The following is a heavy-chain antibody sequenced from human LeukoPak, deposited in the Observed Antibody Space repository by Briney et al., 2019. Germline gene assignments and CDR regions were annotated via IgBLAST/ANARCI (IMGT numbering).Heavy chain of an antibody. CDR1: GFAFSSYS. CDR2: IGTSSSPK. V-gene: IGHV3-48*02. Sequence: GGSLRLSCAASGFAFSSYSLNWVRQAPGKGLEWVSYIGTSSSPKYYADSVKGRFTISRDNDKNSIYLQMDSLRDEDTAVYYCARGNRGLSPDYWGQGTLVTVSS. J-gene: IGHJ4*02. D-gene: IGHD1-14*01. CDR3: ARGNRGLSPDY.